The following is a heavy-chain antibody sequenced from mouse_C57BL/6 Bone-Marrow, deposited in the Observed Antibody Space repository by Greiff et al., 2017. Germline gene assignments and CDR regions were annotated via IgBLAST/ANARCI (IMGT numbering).Heavy chain of an antibody. CDR3: AGELGDYDDPFDY. Sequence: ESGPGLVKPSQSLSLTCSVTGYSITSGYYWNWIRQFPGNKLEWMGYISYDGSNNYNPSLKNRISITRDTSKNQFFLKLNSVTTEDTATYYCAGELGDYDDPFDYWGQGTTLTVSS. CDR2: ISYDGSN. V-gene: IGHV3-6*01. D-gene: IGHD2-4*01. J-gene: IGHJ2*01. CDR1: GYSITSGYY.